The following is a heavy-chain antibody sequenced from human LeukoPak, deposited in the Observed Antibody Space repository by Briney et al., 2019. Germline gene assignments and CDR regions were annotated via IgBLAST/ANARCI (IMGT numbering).Heavy chain of an antibody. CDR1: GFTFSSYS. CDR2: ISSSSSYI. CDR3: ARDRTPEITYYYGSGSSFDY. Sequence: PGGSLRLSCAASGFTFSSYSMNWVRQAPGKGLEWVSSISSSSSYIYYADSVKGRFTISRDNAKNSLYLQMNSLRTEDTAVYYCARDRTPEITYYYGSGSSFDYWGRGTLVTVSS. V-gene: IGHV3-21*01. D-gene: IGHD3-10*01. J-gene: IGHJ4*02.